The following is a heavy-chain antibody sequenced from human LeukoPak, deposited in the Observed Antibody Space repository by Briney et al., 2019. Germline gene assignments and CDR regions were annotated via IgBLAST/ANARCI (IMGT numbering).Heavy chain of an antibody. CDR3: ARESLD. J-gene: IGHJ4*02. CDR1: GGSISSYY. V-gene: IGHV4-30-4*01. Sequence: PSETLSLTCTVSGGSISSYYWSWIRQPPGKGLEWIGYIYYSGSTYYNPSLKSRVTISVDTSKNQFSLKLSSVTAADTAVYYCARESLDWGQGTLVTVSS. CDR2: IYYSGST.